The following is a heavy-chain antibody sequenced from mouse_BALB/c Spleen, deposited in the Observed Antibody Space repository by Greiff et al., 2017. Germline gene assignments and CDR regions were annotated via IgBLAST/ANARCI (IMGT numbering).Heavy chain of an antibody. CDR3: AINPPLDLIWGDY. CDR2: IYPGSGNT. V-gene: IGHV1-84*02. Sequence: VQLQQSGPELVKPGASVKISCKASGYTFTDYYINWVKQKPGQGLEWIGWIYPGSGNTKYNEKFKGKATLTTDKSSSTAYMQLSRLTSEDSAVYFCAINPPLDLIWGDYWGQGTSVTVSS. CDR1: GYTFTDYY. J-gene: IGHJ4*01.